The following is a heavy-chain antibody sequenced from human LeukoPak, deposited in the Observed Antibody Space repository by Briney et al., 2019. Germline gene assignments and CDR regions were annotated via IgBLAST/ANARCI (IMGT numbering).Heavy chain of an antibody. D-gene: IGHD1/OR15-1a*01. V-gene: IGHV4-30-2*01. Sequence: SETLSLTCTVSGGSVSRAGYYWSWIRQPPGTGLEWIGYIYFGETTAYSPSLKSRVSISVDRSKNQFSLNLTSVTAADTAVYYCARLGEEWEQRSTFDARGQGTLVTVSS. CDR1: GGSVSRAGYY. J-gene: IGHJ4*02. CDR3: ARLGEEWEQRSTFDA. CDR2: IYFGETT.